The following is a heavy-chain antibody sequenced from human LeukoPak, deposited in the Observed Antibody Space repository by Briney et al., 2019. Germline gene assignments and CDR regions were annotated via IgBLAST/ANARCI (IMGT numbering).Heavy chain of an antibody. V-gene: IGHV3-74*01. D-gene: IGHD2-8*02. CDR3: ATYRQVLLPFES. CDR2: IDRDGLKA. J-gene: IGHJ4*02. Sequence: PGGSLRLSCTASTRYFTNYWMHWVRQVPGKGLAWPSRIDRDGLKADYADSVRGRFTISRHNAKSTAYLQMNSLRAEDTAIYYCATYRQVLLPFESWGQGTLVTVSS. CDR1: TRYFTNYW.